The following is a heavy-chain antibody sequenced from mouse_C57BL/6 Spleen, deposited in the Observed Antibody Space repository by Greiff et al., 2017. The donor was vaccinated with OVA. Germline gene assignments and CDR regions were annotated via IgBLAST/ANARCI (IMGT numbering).Heavy chain of an antibody. J-gene: IGHJ4*01. CDR2: INYDGSST. Sequence: VQLKESEGGLVQPGRSLKLSCTASGFTFSDYYMAWVRQVPEKGLEWVANINYDGSSTYYLDSLKSRFIISRDNAKNILYLQMSSLKSEDTATYYCARDSNYDAMDYWGQGTSVTVSS. CDR1: GFTFSDYY. V-gene: IGHV5-16*01. CDR3: ARDSNYDAMDY. D-gene: IGHD2-5*01.